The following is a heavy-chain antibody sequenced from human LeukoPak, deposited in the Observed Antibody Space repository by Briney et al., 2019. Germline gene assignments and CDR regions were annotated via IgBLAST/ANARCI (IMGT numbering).Heavy chain of an antibody. J-gene: IGHJ6*02. Sequence: PGRSLRLSCAASGFTFSSYAMHWVRQAPGKGLEWVAVISYDGSNKYYADSVKGRFTISRDNSKNTLYLQMNSLRAEDTAAYYCAREYGDYGSYYYYGMDVWGQGTTVTVSS. V-gene: IGHV3-30-3*01. D-gene: IGHD4-17*01. CDR2: ISYDGSNK. CDR3: AREYGDYGSYYYYGMDV. CDR1: GFTFSSYA.